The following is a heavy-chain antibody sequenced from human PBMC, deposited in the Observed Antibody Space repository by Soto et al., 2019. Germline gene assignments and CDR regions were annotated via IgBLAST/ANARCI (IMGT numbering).Heavy chain of an antibody. CDR2: IDPSDSKT. CDR3: ARLSDY. V-gene: IGHV5-10-1*01. CDR1: GYSFPTYW. Sequence: GESLKISGRASGYSFPTYWISWVRQMPGKGLEWMGRIDPSDSKTYYSPSFQGHVTISADKSTSTAYLQLNNLKASDTAMYYCARLSDYWGQGTQVTVSS. J-gene: IGHJ4*02.